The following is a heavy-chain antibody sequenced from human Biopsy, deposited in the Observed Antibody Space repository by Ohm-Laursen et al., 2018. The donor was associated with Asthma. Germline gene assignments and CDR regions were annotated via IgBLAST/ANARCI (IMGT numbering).Heavy chain of an antibody. Sequence: SVKVSCKASGYTFIGCHIHWMRQAPGQGLEWMGRINPNSGGTNYAQKFQGRVIMTRDTSISTAYMEVSRLRSDDTAVYYCARGQKSAGDRWFDPWGQGTLATVSS. J-gene: IGHJ5*02. CDR3: ARGQKSAGDRWFDP. CDR2: INPNSGGT. CDR1: GYTFIGCH. D-gene: IGHD6-13*01. V-gene: IGHV1-2*06.